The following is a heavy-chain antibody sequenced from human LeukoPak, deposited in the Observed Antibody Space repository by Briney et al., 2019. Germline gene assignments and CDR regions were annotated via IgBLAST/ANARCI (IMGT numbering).Heavy chain of an antibody. V-gene: IGHV4-61*01. Sequence: SETLSPTCTVSGGSVSSGSHYWTWIRQPPGKGLEWIGYIYYSGSTNYDPSLKNRVTISLDTSENQFSLKLSSVTAADTAVYYCARAYRSSWYMNWGQGTLVTVSS. CDR2: IYYSGST. CDR3: ARAYRSSWYMN. CDR1: GGSVSSGSHY. D-gene: IGHD6-13*01. J-gene: IGHJ4*02.